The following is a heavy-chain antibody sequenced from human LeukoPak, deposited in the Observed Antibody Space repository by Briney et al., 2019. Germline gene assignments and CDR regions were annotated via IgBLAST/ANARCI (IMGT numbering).Heavy chain of an antibody. CDR3: ARHSRAGLRPRPRRDAFDI. J-gene: IGHJ3*02. CDR2: INHSGST. D-gene: IGHD3-16*01. V-gene: IGHV4-39*01. Sequence: SETLSLTCTVSGGSISSSSYYWGWIRQPPGKGLEWIGEINHSGSTNYNPSLKSRVTISVDTSKNQFSLKLSSVTAADTAVYYCARHSRAGLRPRPRRDAFDIWGQGTMVTVSS. CDR1: GGSISSSSYY.